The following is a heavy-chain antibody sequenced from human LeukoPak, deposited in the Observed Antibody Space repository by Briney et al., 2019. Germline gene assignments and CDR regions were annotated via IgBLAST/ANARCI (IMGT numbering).Heavy chain of an antibody. CDR3: ARLNWDDGEVSGFDQ. Sequence: RGSLRLSCAASGFSFRNSWMSWVRQAPGKGLEWVANIKQDETEIYYADSVKGRFTISRDNAKRSLFLQMSILRVEDTALYYCARLNWDDGEVSGFDQWGQGILVTVSS. D-gene: IGHD1-26*01. J-gene: IGHJ5*02. V-gene: IGHV3-7*01. CDR1: GFSFRNSW. CDR2: IKQDETEI.